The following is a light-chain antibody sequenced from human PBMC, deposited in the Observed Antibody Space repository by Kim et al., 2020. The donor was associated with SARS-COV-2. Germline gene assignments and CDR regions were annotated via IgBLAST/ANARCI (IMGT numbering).Light chain of an antibody. J-gene: IGLJ2*01. CDR3: SSYTSSSTLV. CDR1: SSDVGSYNR. V-gene: IGLV2-18*02. CDR2: EVS. Sequence: GQSVTISCTGTSSDVGSYNRVSWYQQPPGTSPRLMISEVSNRPSGVPDRFSGSKSGNTASLTISGLQAEDEADYYCSSYTSSSTLVFGGGTKLTVL.